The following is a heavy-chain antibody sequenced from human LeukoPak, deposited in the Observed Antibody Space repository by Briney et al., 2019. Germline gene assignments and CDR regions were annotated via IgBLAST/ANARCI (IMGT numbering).Heavy chain of an antibody. Sequence: ASVKVSCKASGYTLTSYDINWVRQATGQGLEWMGWMNPTSGRTGYAQNFQGGITITRNTSISTAYMELSSLRSEDTAVYYCTRETSSRYFDYWGQGTLVTVSS. CDR3: TRETSSRYFDY. J-gene: IGHJ4*02. V-gene: IGHV1-8*01. CDR1: GYTLTSYD. CDR2: MNPTSGRT.